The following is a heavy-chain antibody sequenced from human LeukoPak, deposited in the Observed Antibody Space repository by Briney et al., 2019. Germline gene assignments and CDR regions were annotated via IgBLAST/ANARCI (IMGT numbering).Heavy chain of an antibody. CDR2: ISCSGSTI. CDR3: ARRGYSYGPSKYYFDY. D-gene: IGHD5-18*01. J-gene: IGHJ4*02. Sequence: SLRLSFSASGFTFNDYYMSWMRRAPGKGVEWGSYISCSGSTIYYADSVKGRFTISRDNAKNSLYLQMNSLRAEDTAVYYCARRGYSYGPSKYYFDYWGQGTLVTVSS. V-gene: IGHV3-11*04. CDR1: GFTFNDYY.